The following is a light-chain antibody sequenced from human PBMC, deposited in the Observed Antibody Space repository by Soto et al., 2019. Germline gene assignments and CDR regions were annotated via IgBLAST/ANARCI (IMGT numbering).Light chain of an antibody. CDR1: SSDVGIYNL. V-gene: IGLV2-23*02. Sequence: QSALTQPASVSGSPGQSITISCTGTSSDVGIYNLVSWYQQHPGKAPKLMIYEVSKRPSGVSNRFSGSKSRNTASLTISGLQAEDDADYYCCSYAGSSTVVFGGGTKLTVL. CDR2: EVS. CDR3: CSYAGSSTVV. J-gene: IGLJ2*01.